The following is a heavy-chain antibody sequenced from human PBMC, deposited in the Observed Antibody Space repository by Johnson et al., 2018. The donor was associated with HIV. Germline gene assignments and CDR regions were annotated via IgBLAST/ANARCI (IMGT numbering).Heavy chain of an antibody. Sequence: EVQLVESGGGLVQPGGSLRLSCAASGFTVSSNYMSWVRQAPGKGLEWVSVIYSGGSTYYADSVKGRFTISRDNSKNTLYLQMNSLRAEDTAAYYCAREGDYVWGPGKVSDIRGQGTMVTVSS. CDR1: GFTVSSNY. CDR3: AREGDYVWGPGKVSDI. D-gene: IGHD3-16*01. J-gene: IGHJ3*02. V-gene: IGHV3-66*01. CDR2: IYSGGST.